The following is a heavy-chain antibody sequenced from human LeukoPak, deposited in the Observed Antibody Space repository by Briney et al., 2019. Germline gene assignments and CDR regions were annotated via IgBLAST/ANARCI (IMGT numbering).Heavy chain of an antibody. J-gene: IGHJ5*02. D-gene: IGHD2-2*01. CDR2: ISDGGAAT. V-gene: IGHV3-23*01. Sequence: AGGSLTLSCAASGFTFSNYAMTWVRQAPGKGLEWVSTISDGGAATYYAHSVKGRFTISRDNSKNTLSLQMNSLRAEDTAVYYCAKALNVLVPSTSRWFDPWGQGTLVTVSS. CDR1: GFTFSNYA. CDR3: AKALNVLVPSTSRWFDP.